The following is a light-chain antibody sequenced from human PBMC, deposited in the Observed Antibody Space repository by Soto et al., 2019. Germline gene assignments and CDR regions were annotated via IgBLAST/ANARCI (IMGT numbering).Light chain of an antibody. Sequence: QSVLAQPPSVSGDPGQRVTISCTGSSSNIGADYEVHWYQQLPGTAPKLLIYGNNHRPSGVPDRFSGSKSGTSVSLAITGLQAEDEADYYCQSYDSSLSAVVFGGGTKLTVL. CDR3: QSYDSSLSAVV. V-gene: IGLV1-40*01. CDR2: GNN. CDR1: SSNIGADYE. J-gene: IGLJ2*01.